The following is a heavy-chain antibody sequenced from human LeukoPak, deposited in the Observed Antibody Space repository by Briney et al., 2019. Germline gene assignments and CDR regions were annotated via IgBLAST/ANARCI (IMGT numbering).Heavy chain of an antibody. CDR2: IYHSGST. CDR1: GGSICSGGCY. V-gene: IGHV4-30-2*01. Sequence: PSETLSLTCTVSGGSICSGGCYWSWIRQPPGKGLEWIGYIYHSGSTYYNPSLKSRVTISVDRSKNQFSLKLSSVTAADTAVYYCARGVVPGHWGQGTLVTVSS. D-gene: IGHD2-2*01. J-gene: IGHJ4*02. CDR3: ARGVVPGH.